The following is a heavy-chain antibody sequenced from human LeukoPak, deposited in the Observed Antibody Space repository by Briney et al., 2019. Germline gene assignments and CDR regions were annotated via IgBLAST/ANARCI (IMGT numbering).Heavy chain of an antibody. J-gene: IGHJ4*02. V-gene: IGHV3-53*01. D-gene: IGHD6-13*01. CDR1: GFTVSSNY. Sequence: GGSLRLSCAASGFTVSSNYMSWVRQAPGKGLEWVSVIYSGGSTYYADSVKGRFTISRDNSKNTLYLQMNSLRAEDTAVYYCARGSGSSWYYFDHWGQGTLVTVSS. CDR2: IYSGGST. CDR3: ARGSGSSWYYFDH.